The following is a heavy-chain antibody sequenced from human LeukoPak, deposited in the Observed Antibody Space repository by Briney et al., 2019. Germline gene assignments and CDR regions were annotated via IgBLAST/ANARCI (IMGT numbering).Heavy chain of an antibody. V-gene: IGHV4-59*08. Sequence: SETQSLTCTVSGGSISGYYWNWIRQPPGKGLEWIGIISDSGSTSFNPSLKGRVTISVDTSKNQLSLKLSSVTAADTAVYYWARRGFGDIWGQGTMVSVSS. CDR1: GGSISGYY. J-gene: IGHJ3*02. CDR2: ISDSGST. D-gene: IGHD3-16*01. CDR3: ARRGFGDI.